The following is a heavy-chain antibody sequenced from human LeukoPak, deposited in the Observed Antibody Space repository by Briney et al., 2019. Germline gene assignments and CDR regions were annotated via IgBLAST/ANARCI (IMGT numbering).Heavy chain of an antibody. V-gene: IGHV3-7*01. Sequence: PGGSLRLSCAASGFTFSGSWMTWVRQAPGKGPEWVANIKQDGSDKYYVDSVKGRFTISRDNANNSLYLQMNSLRPEDTAVYYCARGSDCSDYWGQGTLVTVSS. CDR3: ARGSDCSDY. CDR1: GFTFSGSW. D-gene: IGHD2-15*01. J-gene: IGHJ4*02. CDR2: IKQDGSDK.